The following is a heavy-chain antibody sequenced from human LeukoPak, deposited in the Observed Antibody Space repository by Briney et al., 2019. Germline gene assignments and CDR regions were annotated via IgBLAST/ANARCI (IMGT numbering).Heavy chain of an antibody. Sequence: SETLSLTCTVSGGSISSYYWSWIRQPAGKGLEWIGRISSFGDTNFNPSLKSRVTISIDTSRNQFSLKLSSVTAPDTAVYYCAREGGYSYGDAPLHFDYWGQGTLVTVSS. J-gene: IGHJ4*02. CDR3: AREGGYSYGDAPLHFDY. V-gene: IGHV4-4*07. CDR2: ISSFGDT. D-gene: IGHD5-18*01. CDR1: GGSISSYY.